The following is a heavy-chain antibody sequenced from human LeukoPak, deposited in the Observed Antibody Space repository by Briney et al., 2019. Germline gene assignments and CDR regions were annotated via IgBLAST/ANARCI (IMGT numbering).Heavy chain of an antibody. CDR2: ISGSGDST. Sequence: PGGSLRLSCEVSGFTFSSYAMTWVRQPPGKGLEKVSAISGSGDSTFYADSVRGRFTISRDNSKNTLFLQMSSLRAEDTAVYYCATSLVGTKGPLDDWGQGTLVTVSS. J-gene: IGHJ4*02. CDR3: ATSLVGTKGPLDD. D-gene: IGHD1/OR15-1a*01. CDR1: GFTFSSYA. V-gene: IGHV3-23*01.